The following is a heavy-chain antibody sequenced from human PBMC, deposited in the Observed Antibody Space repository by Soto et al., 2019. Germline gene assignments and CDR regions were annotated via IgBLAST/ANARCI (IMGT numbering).Heavy chain of an antibody. CDR1: GFTFSSYA. V-gene: IGHV3-23*01. J-gene: IGHJ3*02. CDR2: ISGSGGST. CDR3: AKWRHAYGDYNAFDI. Sequence: GGSLRLSCAASGFTFSSYAMSWVRQAPGKGLEWVSAISGSGGSTYYADSVKGRFTIARDNSKNTLYLQMNSLRAEDTALYYGAKWRHAYGDYNAFDIWGQGTMVTVSS. D-gene: IGHD4-17*01.